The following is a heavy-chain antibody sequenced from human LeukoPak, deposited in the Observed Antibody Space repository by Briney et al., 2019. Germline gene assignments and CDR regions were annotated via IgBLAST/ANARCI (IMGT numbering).Heavy chain of an antibody. D-gene: IGHD6-19*01. V-gene: IGHV3-23*01. J-gene: IGHJ4*02. CDR2: ISGSGIGT. Sequence: GGSLRLSCAASGFTFSNYAMSWVRQAPGKGLEWVSGISGSGIGTYYADSVKGRFTISRDNSKNTLYLQMNSLRAEDTAVYYCAKAWLGPSGCIDYWGQGTLVTVSS. CDR3: AKAWLGPSGCIDY. CDR1: GFTFSNYA.